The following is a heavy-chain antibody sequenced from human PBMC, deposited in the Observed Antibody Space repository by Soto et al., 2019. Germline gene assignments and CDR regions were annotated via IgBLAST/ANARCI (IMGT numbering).Heavy chain of an antibody. Sequence: SETLSLTCTVSGGSISSGGYYWSWIRQHPGKGLEWIGYIYYSGSTYYNPSLKSRVTTSVDTSKNQFSLKLSSVTAADTAVYYCARSLGYCSSTSCYIDYWGQGTLVTVSP. J-gene: IGHJ4*02. CDR2: IYYSGST. CDR3: ARSLGYCSSTSCYIDY. D-gene: IGHD2-2*02. V-gene: IGHV4-31*03. CDR1: GGSISSGGYY.